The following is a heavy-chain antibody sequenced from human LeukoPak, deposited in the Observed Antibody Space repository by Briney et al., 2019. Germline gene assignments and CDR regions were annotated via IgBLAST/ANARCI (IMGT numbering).Heavy chain of an antibody. V-gene: IGHV1-69*05. CDR2: IIPVFGTS. CDR3: ARGSRAASSPYFFDY. J-gene: IGHJ4*02. Sequence: SVKVSCTASGGTFSIYVISWVRQAPGQGLEWMGGIIPVFGTSNYAQEFQGRVTITTDESTSTAYMELTSLRSEDTAVYYCARGSRAASSPYFFDYWGQGTLVTVSS. D-gene: IGHD6-13*01. CDR1: GGTFSIYV.